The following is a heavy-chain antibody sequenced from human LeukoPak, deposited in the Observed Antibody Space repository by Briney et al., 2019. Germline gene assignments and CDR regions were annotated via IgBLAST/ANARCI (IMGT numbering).Heavy chain of an antibody. CDR3: ARSEWDIIPLLDY. CDR1: GFTFSSYG. CDR2: IWYDGSNK. D-gene: IGHD1-26*01. J-gene: IGHJ4*02. V-gene: IGHV3-33*01. Sequence: GGSLRLSCAASGFTFSSYGMHWVRQAPGKGLEWVAVIWYDGSNKYYADSVKGRFTISRDNSKDTLYLQMNSLRAEDTAVYYCARSEWDIIPLLDYWGQGTLVTVSS.